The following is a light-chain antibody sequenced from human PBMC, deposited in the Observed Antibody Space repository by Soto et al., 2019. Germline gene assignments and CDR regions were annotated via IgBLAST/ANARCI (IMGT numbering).Light chain of an antibody. CDR1: QDISNY. J-gene: IGKJ4*01. CDR3: QQVKRDLPLT. CDR2: EAS. Sequence: IQLTQSPSSLSASVGDRVIITCRASQDISNYVAWYQQKAGKAPKVLIYEASTLHSGVPSRFSGSGSGTEFTLTIDGLQPADFATYYCQQVKRDLPLTFGGGTKVEIK. V-gene: IGKV1-9*01.